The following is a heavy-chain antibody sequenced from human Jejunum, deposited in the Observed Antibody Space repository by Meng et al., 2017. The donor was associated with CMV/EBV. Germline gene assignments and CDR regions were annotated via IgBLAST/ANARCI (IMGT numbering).Heavy chain of an antibody. Sequence: SQWMGWVRQAPGKGLEWVANIKQDGSEKYYVDSVKGRFTISRDSAKNSLYLQMNSLRAEDTAVYYCARGFWDIVVVPASKSTWDYWGQGTLVTVSS. J-gene: IGHJ4*02. V-gene: IGHV3-7*01. CDR1: SQW. CDR2: IKQDGSEK. D-gene: IGHD2-2*01. CDR3: ARGFWDIVVVPASKSTWDY.